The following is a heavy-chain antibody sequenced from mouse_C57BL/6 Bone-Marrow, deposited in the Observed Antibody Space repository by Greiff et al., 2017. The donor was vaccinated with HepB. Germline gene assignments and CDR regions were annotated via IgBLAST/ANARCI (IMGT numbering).Heavy chain of an antibody. Sequence: VQLKESGAELARPGASVKLSCKASGYTFTSYGISWVKQRTGQGLEWIGEIYPRSGNTYYNEKFKGKATLTADKSSSTAYMELRSLTSEDSAVYFCARGGSSNPFAYWGQGTLVTVSA. CDR3: ARGGSSNPFAY. CDR2: IYPRSGNT. D-gene: IGHD2-5*01. V-gene: IGHV1-81*01. CDR1: GYTFTSYG. J-gene: IGHJ3*01.